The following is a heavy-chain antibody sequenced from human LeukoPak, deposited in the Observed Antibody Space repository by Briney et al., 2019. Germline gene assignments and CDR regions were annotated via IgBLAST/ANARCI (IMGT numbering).Heavy chain of an antibody. Sequence: SVKVSCKASGYTFTSYGISWVRQAPGQGLEWMGGIIPIFGTANYAQKFQGGVTITADKSTSTAYMELSSLRSEDTAVYYCARGDSSSWSPFYYYYYMDVWGKGTTVTVSS. CDR2: IIPIFGTA. V-gene: IGHV1-69*06. CDR3: ARGDSSSWSPFYYYYYMDV. D-gene: IGHD6-13*01. CDR1: GYTFTSYG. J-gene: IGHJ6*03.